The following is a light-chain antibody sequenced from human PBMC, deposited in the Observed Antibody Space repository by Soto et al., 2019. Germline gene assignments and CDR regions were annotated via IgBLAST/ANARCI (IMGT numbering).Light chain of an antibody. CDR1: QTIDNT. J-gene: IGKJ5*01. CDR2: DAS. V-gene: IGKV3-15*01. Sequence: EIVMTQSPATLSLSPGERATLSCRASQTIDNTLAWYQRKPGQAPRLLIYDASTRATGVPARFSGSGSGTDFTLTISSLQSEDFATYYCQQHNSFSITFGQGTRLEIK. CDR3: QQHNSFSIT.